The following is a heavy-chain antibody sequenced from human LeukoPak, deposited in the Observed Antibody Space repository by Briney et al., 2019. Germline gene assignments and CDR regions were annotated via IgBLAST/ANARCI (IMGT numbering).Heavy chain of an antibody. CDR2: VDHTGST. J-gene: IGHJ4*02. V-gene: IGHV4-59*01. CDR1: DDSITMYY. CDR3: ARDSYYGSGRAFDY. Sequence: SETLSLTCTVSDDSITMYYWTWIRQPPGKGLEWIGYVDHTGSTNFNPSLNGRVSISRDTSKNLFSLRLRSVTAADTAVYYCARDSYYGSGRAFDYWGQGTLVTVSS. D-gene: IGHD3-10*01.